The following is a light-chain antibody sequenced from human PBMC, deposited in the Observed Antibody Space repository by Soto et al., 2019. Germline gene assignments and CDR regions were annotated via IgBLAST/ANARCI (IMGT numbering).Light chain of an antibody. CDR1: SSDDGGYKY. CDR2: EVS. CDR3: SSYSRSTAYV. Sequence: QSVLTQPASVSGSPGQSITISCTGTSSDDGGYKYVSWHQLHPGKAPKLIIYEVSNRPSGVSNRFSGSKSGNTASLTISGLQAEDEADYYCSSYSRSTAYVFGTGTKLTVL. V-gene: IGLV2-14*01. J-gene: IGLJ1*01.